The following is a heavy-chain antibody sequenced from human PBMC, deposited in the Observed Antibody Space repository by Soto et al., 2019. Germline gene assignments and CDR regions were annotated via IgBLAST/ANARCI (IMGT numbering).Heavy chain of an antibody. D-gene: IGHD2-15*01. CDR3: ARGVGGILVYFDY. J-gene: IGHJ4*01. CDR2: IQPGDSDT. Sequence: GESLKISCKGFGYSFTAYWIGWVRQMPGKGLEWMGIIQPGDSDTRYSPSFQGQVTISADKSISSAYLQWSSLKASDTAIYYCARGVGGILVYFDYWGHGTLVTVSS. V-gene: IGHV5-51*01. CDR1: GYSFTAYW.